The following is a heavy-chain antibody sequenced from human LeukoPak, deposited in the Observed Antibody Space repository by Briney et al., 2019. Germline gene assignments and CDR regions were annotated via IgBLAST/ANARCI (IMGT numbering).Heavy chain of an antibody. CDR1: GFTFNSYG. V-gene: IGHV3-30*02. CDR2: IRYDGSNK. Sequence: PGGSLRLSCAASGFTFNSYGMHWVRHAPGKGLEGVAFIRYDGSNKYYADSVKGRFTISRDNSKNTLYLQMNSLRAEDTAVYYCAKDGVAMVRGVYFDYWGQGTLVTVSS. D-gene: IGHD3-10*01. J-gene: IGHJ4*02. CDR3: AKDGVAMVRGVYFDY.